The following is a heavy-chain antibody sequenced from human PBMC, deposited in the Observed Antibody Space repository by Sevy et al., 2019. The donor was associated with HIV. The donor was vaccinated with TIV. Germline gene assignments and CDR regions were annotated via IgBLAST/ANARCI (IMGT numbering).Heavy chain of an antibody. CDR3: ATTKDYYDTSGYPFDS. D-gene: IGHD3-22*01. Sequence: ASVKVSCKVYGYTLTELSMHWVRQAPGKGLEWMGTFDPEDDEKIYAQKFQGRVTMTEDTSTDTAYMELSRLRSEDTAVYYCATTKDYYDTSGYPFDSWGQGTLVTASS. CDR1: GYTLTELS. CDR2: FDPEDDEK. J-gene: IGHJ4*02. V-gene: IGHV1-24*01.